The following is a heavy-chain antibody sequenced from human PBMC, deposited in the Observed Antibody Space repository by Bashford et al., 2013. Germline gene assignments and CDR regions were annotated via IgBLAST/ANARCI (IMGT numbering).Heavy chain of an antibody. Sequence: SSETLSLTCAVYGGSFSGYYWSWIRQPPGKGLEWIGEINHSGSTNYNPSLKSRVTISVDTSKNQFSLKLSSVTAADTAVYYCARSFLRDILTGYYERNDAFDIVGPRGQWSPSPQ. CDR2: INHSGST. J-gene: IGHJ3*02. V-gene: IGHV4-34*01. D-gene: IGHD3-9*01. CDR1: GGSFSGYY. CDR3: ARSFLRDILTGYYERNDAFDI.